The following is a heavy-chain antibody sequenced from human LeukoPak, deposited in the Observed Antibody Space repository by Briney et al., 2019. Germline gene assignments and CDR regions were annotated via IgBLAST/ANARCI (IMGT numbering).Heavy chain of an antibody. Sequence: SETLSLTCTVSGASFNSDDQYWNWIRQHPGKGLEWIGYIYYSGSTYYNPSLKSRVTISVDTSKNQFSLKLSSVTAADTAVYYCAREPYGDRGSFDLWGRGTLVTLSS. J-gene: IGHJ2*01. CDR2: IYYSGST. V-gene: IGHV4-31*03. D-gene: IGHD4-17*01. CDR3: AREPYGDRGSFDL. CDR1: GASFNSDDQY.